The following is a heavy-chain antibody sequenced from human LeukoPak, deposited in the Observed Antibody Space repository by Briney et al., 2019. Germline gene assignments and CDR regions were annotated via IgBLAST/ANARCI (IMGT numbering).Heavy chain of an antibody. V-gene: IGHV1-8*03. J-gene: IGHJ6*03. D-gene: IGHD3-3*01. CDR1: GYTFTSYD. CDR3: ARANFKYYDFWSGYPTGYYYYYMDV. CDR2: MNPNSGNT. Sequence: ASVKVSCKASGYTFTSYDINWVRQATGQGLEWMGWMNPNSGNTGYAQKFQGRVTITRNTSISTAYMELSSLRSEDTAVYYCARANFKYYDFWSGYPTGYYYYYMDVWGKGTTVTVSS.